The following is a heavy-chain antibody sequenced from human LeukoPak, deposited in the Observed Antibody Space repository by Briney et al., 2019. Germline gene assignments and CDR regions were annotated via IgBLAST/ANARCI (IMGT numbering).Heavy chain of an antibody. J-gene: IGHJ5*02. V-gene: IGHV4-4*07. D-gene: IGHD3-10*01. CDR2: IYKSGST. CDR1: GGSFSGYY. CDR3: AREGLAMVRGVLPKEAWGWFDP. Sequence: SETLSLTCAVYGGSFSGYYWSWLRQPAGKGLEWIGRIYKSGSTNYNPSLKSRVTISVDTPKNQFSLKLSSVTAADTAVYYCAREGLAMVRGVLPKEAWGWFDPWGQGTLVTVSS.